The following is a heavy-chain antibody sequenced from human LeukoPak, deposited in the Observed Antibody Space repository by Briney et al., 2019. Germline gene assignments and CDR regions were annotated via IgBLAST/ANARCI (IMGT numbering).Heavy chain of an antibody. Sequence: SETLSLTCSVSGGSISSTNYYWGWIRQPPGKGLEWIVSIYYSGSTFYNPSLKSRFTISVDTSKNQFSLKLSSVPAADTAVYHCARHLYGSGLHRIDYWGQGTLVTVSS. CDR2: IYYSGST. CDR1: GGSISSTNYY. D-gene: IGHD6-19*01. V-gene: IGHV4-39*01. CDR3: ARHLYGSGLHRIDY. J-gene: IGHJ4*02.